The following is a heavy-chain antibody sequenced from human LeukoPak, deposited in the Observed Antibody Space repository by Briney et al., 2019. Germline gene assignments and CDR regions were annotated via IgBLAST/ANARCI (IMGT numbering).Heavy chain of an antibody. Sequence: ASVKVSCKASGYTFTTNDINWVRQATGQGREWMGWMKPNSGNTGHAQKFQGRITMTRNTSISTAYMELRSLRSEDTAVYYCARGREYSTGPGFDYWGQGTLVTVSS. J-gene: IGHJ4*02. CDR1: GYTFTTND. CDR3: ARGREYSTGPGFDY. D-gene: IGHD2-8*02. V-gene: IGHV1-8*01. CDR2: MKPNSGNT.